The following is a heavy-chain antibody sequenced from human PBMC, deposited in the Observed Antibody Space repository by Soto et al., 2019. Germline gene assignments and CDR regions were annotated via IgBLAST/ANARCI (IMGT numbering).Heavy chain of an antibody. CDR2: MWYDGSNK. D-gene: IGHD1-1*01. J-gene: IGHJ5*02. CDR1: GFTFSSYG. CDR3: AKGPLGNRNWFDP. Sequence: GGSLRLSCAASGFTFSSYGMHWVRQAPGKGLEWVAVMWYDGSNKYYADSVKGRFTISRDNSKNTLYLQMNSLRAEDTAVYYCAKGPLGNRNWFDPWGQGA. V-gene: IGHV3-33*06.